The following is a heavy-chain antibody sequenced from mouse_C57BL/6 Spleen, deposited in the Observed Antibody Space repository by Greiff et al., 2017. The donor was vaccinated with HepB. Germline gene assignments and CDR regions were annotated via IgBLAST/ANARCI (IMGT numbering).Heavy chain of an antibody. CDR3: ARREVVARGYFDV. Sequence: VQLQQSGAELVKPGASVKISCKASGYAFSSYWMNWVKQRPGKGLEWIGQIYPGDGDTNYNGKFKGKATLTADKSSSTAYMQLRSLTSADSAVYCCARREVVARGYFDVWGTGTTVTVSS. D-gene: IGHD1-1*01. CDR1: GYAFSSYW. J-gene: IGHJ1*03. V-gene: IGHV1-80*01. CDR2: IYPGDGDT.